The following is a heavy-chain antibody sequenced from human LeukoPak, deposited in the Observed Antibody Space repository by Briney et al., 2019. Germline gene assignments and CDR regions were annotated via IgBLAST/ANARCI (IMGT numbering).Heavy chain of an antibody. Sequence: GGSLRLSCAASGFTFSSYAMSWVRHAPGKGLEWFSAISGSGGSTYYADSVKGRFTISRDNSKNTLYLQMNSLRAEDTAVYYCANGGFCSGGSCYPYYYYYGMDVWGQGTTVTVSS. CDR2: ISGSGGST. J-gene: IGHJ6*02. V-gene: IGHV3-23*01. D-gene: IGHD2-15*01. CDR3: ANGGFCSGGSCYPYYYYYGMDV. CDR1: GFTFSSYA.